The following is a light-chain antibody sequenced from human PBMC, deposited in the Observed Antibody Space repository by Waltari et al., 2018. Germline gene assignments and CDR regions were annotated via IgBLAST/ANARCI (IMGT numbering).Light chain of an antibody. CDR3: CSYAGSSTWV. CDR2: EGS. V-gene: IGLV2-23*01. J-gene: IGLJ3*02. Sequence: QSALTQPASVAGSPGRSINISCTGTSSDVGSYNCVSWYQQHPGKAPNLMIYEGSKRPSGVSNRFSGSKSGNTASLTISGLQAEDEADYYCCSYAGSSTWVFGGGTKLTVL. CDR1: SSDVGSYNC.